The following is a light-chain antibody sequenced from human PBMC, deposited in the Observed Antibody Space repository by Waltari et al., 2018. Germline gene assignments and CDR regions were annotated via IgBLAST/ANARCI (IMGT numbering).Light chain of an antibody. CDR2: ENN. CDR3: YSKNFDGDQRV. Sequence: SYELTQPPSVSVSPGQSARITCSGDAFSMRSVFWYQQKSGQAPVLVIHENNKRPSGIPKRFSGSSSGTLATLTISGAQGDDEAVYYCYSKNFDGDQRVFGGGTKLTVL. V-gene: IGLV3-10*01. J-gene: IGLJ3*02. CDR1: AFSMRS.